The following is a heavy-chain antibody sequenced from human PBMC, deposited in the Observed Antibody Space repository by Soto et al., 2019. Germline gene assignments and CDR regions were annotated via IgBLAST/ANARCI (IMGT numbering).Heavy chain of an antibody. D-gene: IGHD1-26*01. CDR2: ISYDGSNK. CDR3: AKDLVVGATPGLGDYYYYYGMDV. CDR1: GFTFSSYG. J-gene: IGHJ6*02. V-gene: IGHV3-30*18. Sequence: SLRLSCAASGFTFSSYGMHLVRQAPGKGLEWVAVISYDGSNKYYADSVKGRFTISRDNSKNTLYLQMNSLRAEDTAVYYCAKDLVVGATPGLGDYYYYYGMDVLGRRTTLTVSS.